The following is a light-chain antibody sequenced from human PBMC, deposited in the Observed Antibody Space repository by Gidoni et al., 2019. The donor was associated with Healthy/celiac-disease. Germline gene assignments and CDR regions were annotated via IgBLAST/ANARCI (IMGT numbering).Light chain of an antibody. V-gene: IGLV1-40*01. CDR1: SSNIGAGYD. J-gene: IGLJ2*01. CDR3: QSYDSSLSVEV. CDR2: GNS. Sequence: QSVLTQPPSVSGAPGQGVTISCTGSSSNIGAGYDLHWYQQLPGTAPKLLIYGNSNRPSGVPDRFSGSKSGTSASLAITGLQAEDEADYYCQSYDSSLSVEVFGGGTKLTVL.